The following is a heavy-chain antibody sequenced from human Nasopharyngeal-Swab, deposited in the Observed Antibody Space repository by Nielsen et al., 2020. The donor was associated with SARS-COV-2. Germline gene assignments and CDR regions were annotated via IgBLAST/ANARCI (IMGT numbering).Heavy chain of an antibody. CDR3: AKMGGGSKFDYYYYGMDV. CDR1: GFTFSSYS. J-gene: IGHJ6*02. CDR2: ISSSSYI. Sequence: GGSLRLSCAASGFTFSSYSMNWVRQAPGKGLEWVSSISSSSYIYYADSVKGRFTISRDNAKNSLYLQMNSLRAEDTAVYYCAKMGGGSKFDYYYYGMDVWGQGTTVTVSS. V-gene: IGHV3-21*04. D-gene: IGHD2-15*01.